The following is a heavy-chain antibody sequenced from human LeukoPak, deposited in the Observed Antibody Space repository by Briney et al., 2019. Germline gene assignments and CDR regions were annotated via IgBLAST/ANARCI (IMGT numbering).Heavy chain of an antibody. J-gene: IGHJ3*02. CDR3: AREYYYDSSGYDAFDI. CDR1: GYSFTSYW. Sequence: GESLKISCKGSGYSFTSYWIGWVRQMPGKGLDWMGIIYPGDSDTRYSPSFQGQVTISADKSISTAYLQWSSLKASDTAMYYCAREYYYDSSGYDAFDIWGQGTMVTVSS. D-gene: IGHD3-22*01. V-gene: IGHV5-51*01. CDR2: IYPGDSDT.